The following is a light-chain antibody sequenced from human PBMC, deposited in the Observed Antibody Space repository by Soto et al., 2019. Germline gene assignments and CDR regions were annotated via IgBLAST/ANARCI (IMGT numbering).Light chain of an antibody. Sequence: VLWMSAGTLALSAGERDTLSCRASQSVSSSYLAWYQQKSGLAPRLLIYGASSRATGIPDRFSGSGSGTDFTLTISRLEPEDFAVYYCQQYGSSPITFGQGRLLEI. V-gene: IGKV3-20*01. CDR2: GAS. J-gene: IGKJ5*01. CDR3: QQYGSSPIT. CDR1: QSVSSSY.